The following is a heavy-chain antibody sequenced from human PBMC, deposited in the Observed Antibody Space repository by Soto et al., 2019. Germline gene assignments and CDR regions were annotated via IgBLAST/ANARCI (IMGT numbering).Heavy chain of an antibody. D-gene: IGHD3-9*01. V-gene: IGHV3-30*18. Sequence: QVQLVESGGGVVQPGRSLRLSCAASGFTFSSYGMHWVRQAPGKGLEWVAVISYDGSNKYYADSVKGRFTISRDNSKNTLYLQMNSLRAEDTAVYYCAKGVLRYFDWLPFDYWGQGTLVTVSS. CDR3: AKGVLRYFDWLPFDY. J-gene: IGHJ4*02. CDR2: ISYDGSNK. CDR1: GFTFSSYG.